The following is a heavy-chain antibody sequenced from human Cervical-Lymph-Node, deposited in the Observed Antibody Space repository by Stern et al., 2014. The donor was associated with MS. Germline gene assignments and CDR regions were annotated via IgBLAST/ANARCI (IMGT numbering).Heavy chain of an antibody. J-gene: IGHJ4*02. CDR2: IYSDGST. CDR3: ARESRSTGSYYFDF. CDR1: GFIVSSRY. D-gene: IGHD1-1*01. Sequence: EEQLVESGGGLIQPGGSLRLSCAASGFIVSSRYMSWVRQAPGEGLEWVSVIYSDGSTFYAESVKGRFTASRDNSQNTVYLQMNSLRVEDTAVYYCARESRSTGSYYFDFWGQGTLVTVSS. V-gene: IGHV3-53*01.